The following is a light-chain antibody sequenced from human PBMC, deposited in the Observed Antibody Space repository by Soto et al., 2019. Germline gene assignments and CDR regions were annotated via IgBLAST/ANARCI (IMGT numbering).Light chain of an antibody. V-gene: IGKV3-20*01. Sequence: ENVLTQSPGTLSLSPGERATLSCRASQSVSSSFLAWYQQKPGQAPRLLIYGASSRPTGIPDRFSGSGSGTDFTLTISRLEPEDFAVYYCQQYGSSPWTFGQGTKV. CDR2: GAS. CDR1: QSVSSSF. J-gene: IGKJ1*01. CDR3: QQYGSSPWT.